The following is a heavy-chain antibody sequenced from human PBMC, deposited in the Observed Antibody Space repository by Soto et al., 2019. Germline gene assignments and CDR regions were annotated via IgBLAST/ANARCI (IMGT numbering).Heavy chain of an antibody. CDR3: ARVYRSGYYYFDY. J-gene: IGHJ4*02. CDR2: IYYSGST. CDR1: CGSISSDY. V-gene: IGHV4-59*12. Sequence: PSETLSVTCTVSCGSISSDYWSWIRQPPGKGLEWIGYIYYSGSTYYNPSLKSRVTISVDTSKNQFSLKLSSVTAADTAVYYCARVYRSGYYYFDYWGQGTLVTVSS. D-gene: IGHD3-22*01.